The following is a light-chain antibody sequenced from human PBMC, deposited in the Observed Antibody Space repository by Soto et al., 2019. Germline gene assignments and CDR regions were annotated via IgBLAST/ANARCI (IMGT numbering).Light chain of an antibody. CDR3: SSYAGSSNV. CDR1: SSDVVGYNY. CDR2: EVN. V-gene: IGLV2-8*01. J-gene: IGLJ1*01. Sequence: QSLLSQPPSASGSPGQSVAICCTGTSSDVVGYNYVSWYQQHPGKAPKLMIYEVNKRPSGVPDRFSGSKSGNTASLTVSGLQAEDEADYYCSSYAGSSNVFGTATKSPS.